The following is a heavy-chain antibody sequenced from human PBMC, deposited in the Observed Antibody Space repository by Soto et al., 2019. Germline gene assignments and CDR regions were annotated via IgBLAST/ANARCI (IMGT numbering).Heavy chain of an antibody. J-gene: IGHJ6*02. Sequence: GGSLRLSCAASGFTFSSYSMNWVRQAPGKGLEWVSSISSSSSYIYYADSVKGRFTISRDNAKNSLYLQMNSLRAEDTAVYYCARVGLLWFGESNQDYYYYGMDVWGQGTTVTVS. D-gene: IGHD3-10*01. CDR1: GFTFSSYS. V-gene: IGHV3-21*01. CDR3: ARVGLLWFGESNQDYYYYGMDV. CDR2: ISSSSSYI.